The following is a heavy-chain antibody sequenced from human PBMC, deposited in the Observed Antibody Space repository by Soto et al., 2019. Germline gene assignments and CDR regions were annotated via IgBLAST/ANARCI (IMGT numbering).Heavy chain of an antibody. CDR3: AKAPLPVTMVRGVITNFDY. V-gene: IGHV3-23*01. D-gene: IGHD3-10*01. CDR1: GFTFSSYV. Sequence: EVQLLESGGGLVQPGGSLRLSCAASGFTFSSYVMSWVRQAPGKGLEWVSAISGSGGSTYYADSVKGRFTISRDNSKNTLYLQMNSLRAEDTAVYYCAKAPLPVTMVRGVITNFDYWGQGTLVTVSS. J-gene: IGHJ4*02. CDR2: ISGSGGST.